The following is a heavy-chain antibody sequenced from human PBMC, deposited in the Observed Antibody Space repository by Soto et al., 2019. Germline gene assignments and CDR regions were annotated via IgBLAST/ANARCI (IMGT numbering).Heavy chain of an antibody. V-gene: IGHV1-69*06. D-gene: IGHD3-22*01. CDR2: IIPIFGTA. CDR3: ARDLEDYYDSSGYYRPDAFDI. CDR1: GGTFSSYA. Sequence: SVKVSCKASGGTFSSYAISWVRQAPGQGLEWMGGIIPIFGTANYAQKFQGRVTITADKSTSTAYMELSSLRSEDTAVYYCARDLEDYYDSSGYYRPDAFDIWGQGTMVTVSS. J-gene: IGHJ3*02.